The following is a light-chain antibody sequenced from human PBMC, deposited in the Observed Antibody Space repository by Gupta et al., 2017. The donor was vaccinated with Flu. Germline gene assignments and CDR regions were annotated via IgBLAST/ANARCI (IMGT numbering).Light chain of an antibody. J-gene: IGLJ2*01. V-gene: IGLV3-21*02. CDR2: DDS. Sequence: SYVLTQSPSVSVAPGQTARITCGGNNIGRKSVHWYQQKPGQAPVLVVYDDSGRPSGIPERFSGSNSGNTATLTISRVEAGDEADYYCQVWDSSSDHVVFGGWTKLTVL. CDR3: QVWDSSSDHVV. CDR1: NIGRKS.